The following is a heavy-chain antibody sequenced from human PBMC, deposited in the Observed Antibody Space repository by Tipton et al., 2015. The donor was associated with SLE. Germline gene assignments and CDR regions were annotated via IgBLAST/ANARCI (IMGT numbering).Heavy chain of an antibody. Sequence: GLVKPSETLSLTCTVSGDSMTRHYWSWIRQPPGKELEWIGNIYYGDTTSYNPSLKSRVTISVDTSKNQFSLKLTSVTAADTAVYFCARGLFGWELPYWGQGTLVTVSS. J-gene: IGHJ4*02. CDR1: GDSMTRHY. D-gene: IGHD1-26*01. CDR2: IYYGDTT. CDR3: ARGLFGWELPY. V-gene: IGHV4-59*11.